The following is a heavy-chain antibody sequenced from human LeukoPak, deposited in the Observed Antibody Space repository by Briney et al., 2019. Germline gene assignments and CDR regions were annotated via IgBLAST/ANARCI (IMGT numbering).Heavy chain of an antibody. D-gene: IGHD3-3*01. CDR3: ARDMGNYDLDY. Sequence: SETLSLTCTVSGVSINSDSFSWGWIRQPPGRGLEWIGNIYYTGTTYYNSSLKSRVTISVDPSKNQCSLNLRSATAADTAVYYCARDMGNYDLDYWGQGTLVTVSS. V-gene: IGHV4-39*07. J-gene: IGHJ4*02. CDR1: GVSINSDSFS. CDR2: IYYTGTT.